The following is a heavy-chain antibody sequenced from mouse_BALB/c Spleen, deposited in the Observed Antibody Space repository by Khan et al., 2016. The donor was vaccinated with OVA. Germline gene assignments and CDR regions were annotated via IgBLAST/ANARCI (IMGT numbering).Heavy chain of an antibody. J-gene: IGHJ4*01. CDR1: GYTFTSNT. V-gene: IGHV1-4*01. CDR2: INPRSSYT. Sequence: VQLQQSGAELARPGASVKMSCKASGYTFTSNTMHWVKQRPGQGLEWIGYINPRSSYTNYNQKFKDKATLTADKSSSTAYMQLSSLTSEDSAVDDCAIRTTWYAMDYWGQGTSVTVSS. D-gene: IGHD2-14*01. CDR3: AIRTTWYAMDY.